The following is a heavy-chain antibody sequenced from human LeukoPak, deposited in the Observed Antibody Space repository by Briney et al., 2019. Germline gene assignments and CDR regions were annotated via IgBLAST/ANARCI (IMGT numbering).Heavy chain of an antibody. CDR2: ISAYNGNT. Sequence: ASVKVSCKASGYTFTSYGISWVRQAPGQGLEWMGWISAYNGNTNYAQKLQGRVTMTTDTSTSTAYMELRSLRSDDTAVYYCARNLRYFGWLHIHDALSFDLWGRGSLVTVSS. CDR1: GYTFTSYG. V-gene: IGHV1-18*01. J-gene: IGHJ4*02. D-gene: IGHD3-9*01. CDR3: ARNLRYFGWLHIHDALSFDL.